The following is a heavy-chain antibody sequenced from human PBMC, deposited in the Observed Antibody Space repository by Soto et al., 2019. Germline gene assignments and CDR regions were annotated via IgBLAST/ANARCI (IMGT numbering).Heavy chain of an antibody. J-gene: IGHJ4*02. CDR2: ISAYNGNT. CDR1: GYTFTSYG. CDR3: ARGDHYYDSSGYYTPWFDY. V-gene: IGHV1-18*04. Sequence: GASVKVSCKASGYTFTSYGISWVRQAPGQGLEWMGWISAYNGNTNYAQKLQGRVTMTTDTSTSTAYMELRSLRSEDTAVYYCARGDHYYDSSGYYTPWFDYWGQGTLVTVSS. D-gene: IGHD3-22*01.